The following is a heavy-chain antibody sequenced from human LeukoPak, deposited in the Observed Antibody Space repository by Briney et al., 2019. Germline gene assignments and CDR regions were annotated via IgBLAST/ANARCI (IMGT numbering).Heavy chain of an antibody. D-gene: IGHD3-22*01. V-gene: IGHV1-2*02. CDR2: INPNSGGT. CDR1: GYTFTSYD. J-gene: IGHJ4*02. CDR3: ARGLRWSYYYDSSGYYLDY. Sequence: ASVKVSCKASGYTFTSYDINWVRQATGQGLEWMGWINPNSGGTNYAQKFQGRVTMTRDTSISTAYMELSRLRSDDTAVYYCARGLRWSYYYDSSGYYLDYWGQGTLVTVSS.